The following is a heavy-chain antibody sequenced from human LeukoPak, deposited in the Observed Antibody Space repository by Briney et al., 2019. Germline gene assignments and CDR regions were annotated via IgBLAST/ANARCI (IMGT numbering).Heavy chain of an antibody. D-gene: IGHD6-13*01. V-gene: IGHV1-24*01. Sequence: ASVKVSCKVSGYTLTELSMHWVRQAPGKGLEWMGGFDPEDGETIYAQKFQGRVTMTTDTSTSTAYMELRSLRSDDTAVYYCARVWLLEQQLSVRFDPWGQGTLVTVSS. J-gene: IGHJ5*02. CDR3: ARVWLLEQQLSVRFDP. CDR1: GYTLTELS. CDR2: FDPEDGET.